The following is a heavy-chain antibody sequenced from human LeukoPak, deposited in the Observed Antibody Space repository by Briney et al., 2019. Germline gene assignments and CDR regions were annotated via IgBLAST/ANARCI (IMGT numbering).Heavy chain of an antibody. Sequence: GGSLRLSCAASGFTFSSYSMNWVRQAPGKGLEWVSSISSSSSYIYYADSVKGRFTISRDNAKNSLYLQMNSLRAEDTAVYYCARGPFGMATILYELDYYYMDVWGKGTTVTISS. V-gene: IGHV3-21*01. D-gene: IGHD5-24*01. CDR1: GFTFSSYS. CDR3: ARGPFGMATILYELDYYYMDV. CDR2: ISSSSSYI. J-gene: IGHJ6*03.